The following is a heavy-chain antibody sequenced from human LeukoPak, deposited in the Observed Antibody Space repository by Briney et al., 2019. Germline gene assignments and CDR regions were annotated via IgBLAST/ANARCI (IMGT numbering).Heavy chain of an antibody. CDR1: GDSVSSNSAA. J-gene: IGHJ3*02. CDR3: AREGDTALRRPTLIDAFDI. Sequence: SQTLSLTCAISGDSVSSNSAAWNWIRQSPSRGLEWLGRTWYRSKWYFNYAVSVKSRMTINPDTSKNQFSLQLNSVTPEDTAVYYCAREGDTALRRPTLIDAFDIWGQGTMVTVSS. CDR2: TWYRSKWYF. D-gene: IGHD5-18*01. V-gene: IGHV6-1*01.